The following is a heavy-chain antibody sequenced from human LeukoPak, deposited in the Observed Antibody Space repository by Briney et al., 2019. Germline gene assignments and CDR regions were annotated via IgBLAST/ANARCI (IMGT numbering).Heavy chain of an antibody. CDR3: ARDLRGYSSSPESYYYYYYYMDV. V-gene: IGHV4-59*01. D-gene: IGHD6-13*01. CDR1: GGSISSYY. CDR2: IYYSGST. J-gene: IGHJ6*03. Sequence: SETLSLTCTVSGGSISSYYWSWIRQPSGKGLEWIGYIYYSGSTNYNPSLKSRVTISVDTSKNQFSLKLSSVTAADTAVYYCARDLRGYSSSPESYYYYYYYMDVWGKGTTVTVSS.